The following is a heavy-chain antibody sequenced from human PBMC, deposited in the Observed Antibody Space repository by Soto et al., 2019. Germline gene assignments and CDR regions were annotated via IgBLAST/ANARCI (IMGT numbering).Heavy chain of an antibody. CDR2: ISYSGST. Sequence: SETLSLTCTVSGGSISSYYWNWIRPPPGKGLEWIGYISYSGSTNYNPSLKSRVTISVDTSKKQFSLKLSSVTAADTAVYYCAREGVSSTWYYYYAMDVWGQGTTVTVSS. J-gene: IGHJ6*02. V-gene: IGHV4-59*01. CDR3: AREGVSSTWYYYYAMDV. D-gene: IGHD6-13*01. CDR1: GGSISSYY.